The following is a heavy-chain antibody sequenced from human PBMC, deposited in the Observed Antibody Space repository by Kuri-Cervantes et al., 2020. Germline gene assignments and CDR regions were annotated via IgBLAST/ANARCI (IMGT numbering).Heavy chain of an antibody. D-gene: IGHD1-14*01. V-gene: IGHV3-21*03. Sequence: GESLKISCAASGFPFSDYMMLWVRQAPSKGLEWVSSIVSYGGSTYYADSVKGRFTISRDNTKKSLYLQMTSLRAEDTGVYYCARGDRNSGRDYWGQGTLVTVSS. CDR1: GFPFSDYM. J-gene: IGHJ4*02. CDR2: IVSYGGST. CDR3: ARGDRNSGRDY.